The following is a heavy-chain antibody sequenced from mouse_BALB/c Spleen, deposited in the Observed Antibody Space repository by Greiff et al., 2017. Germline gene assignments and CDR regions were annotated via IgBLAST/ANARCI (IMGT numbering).Heavy chain of an antibody. Sequence: VQLQQSGAELVKPGASVKLSCTASGFNIKDTYMHWVKQRPEQGLEWIGRIDPANGNTKYDPKFQGKATITADTSSNTAYLQLSSLTSEDTAVYYCASPTTVVAHYYAMDYWGQGTSVTVSS. V-gene: IGHV14-3*02. CDR1: GFNIKDTY. J-gene: IGHJ4*01. CDR2: IDPANGNT. D-gene: IGHD1-1*01. CDR3: ASPTTVVAHYYAMDY.